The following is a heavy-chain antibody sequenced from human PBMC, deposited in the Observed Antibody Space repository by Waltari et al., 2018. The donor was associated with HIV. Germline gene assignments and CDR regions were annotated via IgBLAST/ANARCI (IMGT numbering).Heavy chain of an antibody. J-gene: IGHJ4*02. CDR1: GFTFSGYD. Sequence: QVQLVESGGGVVHPGRSLRLSCAASGFTFSGYDMHWVRQAPGKGLGWVEVISYDGGNKYYADSVKGRFTISRDNSKNTLYLQMNSLRAEDTAVYYCAKVKPDYGDYLYYFDYWGQGTLATVSS. CDR3: AKVKPDYGDYLYYFDY. V-gene: IGHV3-30*18. CDR2: ISYDGGNK. D-gene: IGHD4-17*01.